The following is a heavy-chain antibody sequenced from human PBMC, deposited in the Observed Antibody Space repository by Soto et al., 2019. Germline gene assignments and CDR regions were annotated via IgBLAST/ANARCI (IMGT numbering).Heavy chain of an antibody. V-gene: IGHV3-64D*08. Sequence: GGSLRLSCSASGFTFSTYSMHWVRQAPGKGLEYVSSISSDGGSTHYADSVKGRITISRDNSKSTLYLQMSSLRAEDTAVYYCVKDGLSGYFSGGAFDIWGQGTMVTVSS. CDR3: VKDGLSGYFSGGAFDI. CDR1: GFTFSTYS. D-gene: IGHD5-12*01. CDR2: ISSDGGST. J-gene: IGHJ3*02.